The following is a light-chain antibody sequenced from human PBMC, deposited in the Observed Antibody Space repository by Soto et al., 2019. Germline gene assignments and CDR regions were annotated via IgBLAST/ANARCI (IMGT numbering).Light chain of an antibody. Sequence: QSVLTQPPSASGTTGQRVTIYCSGSSSNIGSNYVYWYQQLPGTAPKLLIYRNNQRPSGVPDRFSGSKSGTSASLAISVLRSEDEADYYCAAWDDRLRGLYVVGIGTKVTVL. CDR1: SSNIGSNY. V-gene: IGLV1-47*01. CDR2: RNN. J-gene: IGLJ1*01. CDR3: AAWDDRLRGLYV.